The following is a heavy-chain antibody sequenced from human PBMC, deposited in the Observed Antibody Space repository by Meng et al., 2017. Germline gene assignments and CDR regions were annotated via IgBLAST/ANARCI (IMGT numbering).Heavy chain of an antibody. Sequence: QVRRLQSGAEVKQPWSSVKVSCKASGGTFSSYAISWVRQAPGQGLEWMGGIIPIFGTANYAQKFQGRVTITTDESTSTAYMELSSLRSEDTAVYYCARPTTVVTPESYAFDIWGQGTMVTVSS. J-gene: IGHJ3*02. D-gene: IGHD4-23*01. CDR3: ARPTTVVTPESYAFDI. V-gene: IGHV1-69*05. CDR1: GGTFSSYA. CDR2: IIPIFGTA.